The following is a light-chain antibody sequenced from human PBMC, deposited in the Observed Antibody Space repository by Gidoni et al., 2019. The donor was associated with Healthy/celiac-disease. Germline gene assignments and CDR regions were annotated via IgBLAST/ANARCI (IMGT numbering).Light chain of an antibody. CDR2: EVS. Sequence: QSALTQPASVSGSPGQSITISCTGTSSAVGGYNYVSWYQQHPGKAPKLMIYEVSNRPSGVSNRFSGSKSGNTASLTISGLQAEDEADYYCSSYTSSSNGVFGGGTKLTVL. CDR3: SSYTSSSNGV. J-gene: IGLJ3*02. V-gene: IGLV2-14*01. CDR1: SSAVGGYNY.